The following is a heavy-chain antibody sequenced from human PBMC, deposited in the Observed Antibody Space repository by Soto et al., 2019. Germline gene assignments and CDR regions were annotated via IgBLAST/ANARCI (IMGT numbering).Heavy chain of an antibody. D-gene: IGHD3-16*01. CDR2: IHYSGST. J-gene: IGHJ5*02. CDR1: GGSINSGSYF. CDR3: ARHAPPYEDPRGNWFEP. V-gene: IGHV4-39*01. Sequence: SETLSLTCAVSGGSINSGSYFWTWIRQPPGKGLEWIASIHYSGSTYYKPSLKGRVTIMMDMSKNQFSVSLSSVTAADTAVYYCARHAPPYEDPRGNWFEPWGQGTLVTVSS.